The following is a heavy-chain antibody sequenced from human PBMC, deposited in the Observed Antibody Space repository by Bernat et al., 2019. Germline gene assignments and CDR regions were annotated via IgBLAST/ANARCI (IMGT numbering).Heavy chain of an antibody. CDR3: AKILSQVDYYWYGADV. J-gene: IGHJ6*02. D-gene: IGHD2-15*01. Sequence: EVQLLESGGGLVQPGGSLILSCAASGFTFSSYDMIWVRQAPGKGLEWVSGISGGGDRTYDADSVKGRFTISRDNSKNTLSLQMNSLRAEDTAVYYCAKILSQVDYYWYGADVWGQGTTVTVSS. V-gene: IGHV3-23*01. CDR2: ISGGGDRT. CDR1: GFTFSSYD.